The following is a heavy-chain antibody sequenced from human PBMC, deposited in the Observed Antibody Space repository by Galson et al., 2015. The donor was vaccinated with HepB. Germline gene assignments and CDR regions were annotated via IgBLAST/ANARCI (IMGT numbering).Heavy chain of an antibody. Sequence: SLRLSCAASGFTFSRYWRHWVRQAPGKGLEWVANINQDGSEKYYVDYVKGRFTISRDYTKNALYLQMNRLKAEDTAVYYCARDVTVPVLGSFDIWGQGTMVTVSS. CDR3: ARDVTVPVLGSFDI. CDR1: GFTFSRYW. D-gene: IGHD2/OR15-2a*01. J-gene: IGHJ3*02. V-gene: IGHV3-7*01. CDR2: INQDGSEK.